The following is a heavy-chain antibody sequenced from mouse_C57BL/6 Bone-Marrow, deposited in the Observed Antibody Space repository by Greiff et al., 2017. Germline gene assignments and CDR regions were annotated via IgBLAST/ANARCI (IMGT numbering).Heavy chain of an antibody. CDR1: GYTFTSYW. J-gene: IGHJ2*01. CDR2: IYPSDSYT. D-gene: IGHD2-2*01. V-gene: IGHV1-50*01. CDR3: ARDGYGYFDY. Sequence: QVQLQQPGAELVKPGASVKLSCKASGYTFTSYWMQWVKQRPGQGLEWIGEIYPSDSYTNYNQKFKGKATVTVDTSSSTAYMQLSSLTSEDSAVYYCARDGYGYFDYWGQGTTLTVSS.